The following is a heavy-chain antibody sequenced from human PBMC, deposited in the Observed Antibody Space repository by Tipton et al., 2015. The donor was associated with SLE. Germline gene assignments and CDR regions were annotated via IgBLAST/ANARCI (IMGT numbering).Heavy chain of an antibody. CDR2: IWNDGSKT. V-gene: IGHV3-33*01. D-gene: IGHD3-16*01. J-gene: IGHJ5*02. Sequence: SLRLYCAASGFTFKRFGMHWVRQAPGKGLEWVAVIWNDGSKTYYADSVRGRFTISRDNSKNSLYLQMNSLRPEDTGVYYCVRDRGSGNFQGVTWFDPWGQGTLVTVSS. CDR3: VRDRGSGNFQGVTWFDP. CDR1: GFTFKRFG.